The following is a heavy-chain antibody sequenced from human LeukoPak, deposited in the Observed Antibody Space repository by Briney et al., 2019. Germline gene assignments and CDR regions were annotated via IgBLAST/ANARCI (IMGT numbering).Heavy chain of an antibody. V-gene: IGHV4-39*01. CDR3: ARGGGIAVAGLPFDY. D-gene: IGHD6-19*01. Sequence: SETLSLTCTVSGGSISSSSYYWGWIRQPPGKGLEWTGSIYYSGSTYYNPSLKSRVTISVDTSKNQFSLKLSSVTAADTAVYYCARGGGIAVAGLPFDYWGQGTLVTVSS. CDR2: IYYSGST. J-gene: IGHJ4*02. CDR1: GGSISSSSYY.